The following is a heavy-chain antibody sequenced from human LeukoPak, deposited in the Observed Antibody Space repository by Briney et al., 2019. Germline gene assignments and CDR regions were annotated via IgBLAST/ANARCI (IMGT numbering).Heavy chain of an antibody. J-gene: IGHJ6*02. CDR3: ARDHDFWSGYPYYYYYGMDV. CDR1: GGSVSSGSYY. V-gene: IGHV4-61*01. CDR2: IYYSGST. Sequence: PSETLSLTCTVSGGSVSSGSYYWSWIRQPPGKGLEWIGYIYYSGSTNYNPSLKSRVTISVDTSKNQFSLKLSSVTAADTAVYYCARDHDFWSGYPYYYYYGMDVWGQGTTVTVSS. D-gene: IGHD3-3*01.